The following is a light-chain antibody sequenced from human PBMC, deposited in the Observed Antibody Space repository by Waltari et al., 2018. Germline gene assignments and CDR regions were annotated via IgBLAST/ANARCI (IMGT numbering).Light chain of an antibody. V-gene: IGLV2-23*01. CDR2: EGS. J-gene: IGLJ1*01. Sequence: QSALTQPASVSGSPGQSITISCTGTSSDVGSNNLVSWYQQHPGKAPKLMIYEGSKRPSGVSNRVSGSKSGNTASLTSSGLQAEDEADYYCCSYAGSSTYVFGTGTKVTVL. CDR3: CSYAGSSTYV. CDR1: SSDVGSNNL.